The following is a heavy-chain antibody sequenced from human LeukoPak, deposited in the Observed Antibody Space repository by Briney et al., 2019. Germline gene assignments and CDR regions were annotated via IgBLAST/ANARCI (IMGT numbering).Heavy chain of an antibody. Sequence: PGGSLRLSCAASGFTFSNAWMSWVRQAPGKGLEWVGRIKSKTDGGTTDYAAPVKGRFTISRDDSKNTLYLQMNSLKTEDTAVYYCAKHTRYDFWSGLGAFDIWGQGTMVTVSS. J-gene: IGHJ3*02. CDR3: AKHTRYDFWSGLGAFDI. D-gene: IGHD3-3*01. V-gene: IGHV3-15*01. CDR2: IKSKTDGGTT. CDR1: GFTFSNAW.